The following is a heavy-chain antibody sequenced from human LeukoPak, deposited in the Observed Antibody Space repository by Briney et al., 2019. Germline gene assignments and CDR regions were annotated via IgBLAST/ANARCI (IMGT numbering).Heavy chain of an antibody. V-gene: IGHV3-48*01. Sequence: GGSLRLSCAASGFTFSSYSMNWVRQAPGKGLEWVSYISSSSSTIYCADSVGGRFTISRDNAKNSLYLQMNSLRAEDTAVYYCAGGATIPYWGQGTLATVSS. CDR2: ISSSSSTI. CDR1: GFTFSSYS. CDR3: AGGATIPY. D-gene: IGHD5-12*01. J-gene: IGHJ4*02.